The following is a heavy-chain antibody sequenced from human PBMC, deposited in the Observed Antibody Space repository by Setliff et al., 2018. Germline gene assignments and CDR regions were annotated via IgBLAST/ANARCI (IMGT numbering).Heavy chain of an antibody. J-gene: IGHJ4*02. CDR3: ARGGTFRYFDF. D-gene: IGHD5-12*01. CDR1: DGSLSTYY. Sequence: KPSETLSLTCTVSDGSLSTYYWSWIRQPPGKGLGFIGYVYYSGTANYSPSLRSRLTISVETSKNQFSLKLRSVTAADTAVDYCARGGTFRYFDFWGQGAPVTVSS. V-gene: IGHV4-59*01. CDR2: VYYSGTA.